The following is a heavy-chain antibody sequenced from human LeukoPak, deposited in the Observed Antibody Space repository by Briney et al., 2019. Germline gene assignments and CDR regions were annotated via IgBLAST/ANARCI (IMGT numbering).Heavy chain of an antibody. V-gene: IGHV3-48*03. D-gene: IGHD3-10*02. CDR1: GFTCSSYE. CDR2: ISSSGSTI. J-gene: IGHJ6*04. Sequence: AGGSLSLSCAAYGFTCSSYEMIWLGPAPGKGLEGVSYISSSGSTIYYADSVKGRFTISRDSAKNSLYLQMNSLRAEDTAVYYCAELGITMIGGVWGKGTTVTISS. CDR3: AELGITMIGGV.